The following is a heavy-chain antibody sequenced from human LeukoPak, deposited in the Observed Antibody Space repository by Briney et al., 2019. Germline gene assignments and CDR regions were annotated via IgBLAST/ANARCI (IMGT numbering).Heavy chain of an antibody. CDR1: GVIFSGYA. CDR3: ARDLPFDM. CDR2: IYSGGST. J-gene: IGHJ3*02. Sequence: PGGSLRLSCAASGVIFSGYAMSLVRQAPGKGLEWVSVIYSGGSTYYADSVKGRFTISRDNSKNTLYLQMNSLRAEDTAVYYCARDLPFDMWGQGTMVTVSS. V-gene: IGHV3-66*01.